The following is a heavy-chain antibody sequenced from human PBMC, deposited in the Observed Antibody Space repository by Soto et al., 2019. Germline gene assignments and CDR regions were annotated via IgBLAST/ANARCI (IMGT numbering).Heavy chain of an antibody. J-gene: IGHJ6*02. CDR3: ARFSGGDCSVSSKYNVSFGIDG. CDR1: GYTFTSYY. Sequence: ASVKVSCKASGYTFTSYYMPWVRQAPGQGLEWKGIINPSGGSTSNAQKIQGRVTMTRDTSTSTVYMELSSLRTEDTAVYYCARFSGGDCSVSSKYNVSFGIDGRCEGDTVKVS. CDR2: INPSGGST. V-gene: IGHV1-46*01. D-gene: IGHD2-15*01.